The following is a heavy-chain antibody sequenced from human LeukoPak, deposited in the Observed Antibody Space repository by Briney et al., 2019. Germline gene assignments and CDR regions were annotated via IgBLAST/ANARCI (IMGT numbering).Heavy chain of an antibody. V-gene: IGHV4-34*01. CDR2: INHSGST. CDR1: GGSISSYY. Sequence: SETLSLTCTVSGGSISSYYWSWIRQPPGKGLEWIGEINHSGSTNYNPSLKSRVTISVDTSKNQFSLKLSSVTAADTAVYYCARTSGYSSSWYTYWGQGTLVTVSS. D-gene: IGHD6-13*01. CDR3: ARTSGYSSSWYTY. J-gene: IGHJ4*02.